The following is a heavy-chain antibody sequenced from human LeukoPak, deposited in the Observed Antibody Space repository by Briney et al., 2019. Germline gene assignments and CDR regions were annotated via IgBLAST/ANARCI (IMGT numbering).Heavy chain of an antibody. J-gene: IGHJ6*03. Sequence: ASVKVSCKASGYTVTGYYMRWVREAPGQRLEWRGGMNPNSGGRNYAQKFQGRVSMTRDKSISTAYMELRRMRSDDTAVYYCAKAAAGSQHSYYYYYYLDVWGTGTTVTISS. V-gene: IGHV1-2*02. D-gene: IGHD6-13*01. CDR2: MNPNSGGR. CDR1: GYTVTGYY. CDR3: AKAAAGSQHSYYYYYYLDV.